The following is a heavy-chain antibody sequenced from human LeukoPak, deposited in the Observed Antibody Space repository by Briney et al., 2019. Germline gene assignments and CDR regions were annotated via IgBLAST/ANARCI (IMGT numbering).Heavy chain of an antibody. Sequence: GGSLRLSCAASGFTFSGSAMHWVRQASGKGLEWVGRIRSKANSYATAYAASVKGRFTISRDDSKNTAYLQMNSLKTEDTAVYYCTRPSVQTDYYYYYGMDVWGQGTTVTVSS. CDR1: GFTFSGSA. J-gene: IGHJ6*02. V-gene: IGHV3-73*01. CDR2: IRSKANSYAT. CDR3: TRPSVQTDYYYYYGMDV.